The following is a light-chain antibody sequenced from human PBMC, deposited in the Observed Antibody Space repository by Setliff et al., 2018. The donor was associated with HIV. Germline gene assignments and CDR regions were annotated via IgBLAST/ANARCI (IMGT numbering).Light chain of an antibody. CDR3: SSYTASSTLV. CDR2: DVS. CDR1: SSDVGGYNY. V-gene: IGLV2-14*03. J-gene: IGLJ3*02. Sequence: QSALAQPASVSGSPGQSITISCTGSSSDVGGYNYVSWYQQHPGKAPKLMIYDVSQRPSGVSDRFSGSKSGITASLTISGLQPEDESDYYCSSYTASSTLVLGGGTKVTVL.